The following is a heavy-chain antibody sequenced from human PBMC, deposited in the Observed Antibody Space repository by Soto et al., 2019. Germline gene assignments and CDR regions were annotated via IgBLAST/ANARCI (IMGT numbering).Heavy chain of an antibody. D-gene: IGHD3-22*01. V-gene: IGHV3-23*01. CDR2: ISGSGGST. CDR3: TTDSYSTMIVVRFDY. Sequence: GGSLRLSCAASGFTFITYAMSWVRQAPGKGLEWVSIISGSGGSTYYPDSVKGRFTISRDDSKNMVYLQMNSLKVEDTAVYYCTTDSYSTMIVVRFDYWGHGTLVTVSS. CDR1: GFTFITYA. J-gene: IGHJ4*01.